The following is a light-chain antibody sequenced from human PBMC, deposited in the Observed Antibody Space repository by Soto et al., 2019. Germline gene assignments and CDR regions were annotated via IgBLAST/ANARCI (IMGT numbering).Light chain of an antibody. CDR3: QQYDSSPRT. V-gene: IGKV3-20*01. CDR1: QSVSGSY. J-gene: IGKJ1*01. CDR2: GAS. Sequence: EIVLTQSPGTLSLSPGERATLSCRASQSVSGSYLAWYQQKPGQAPRLLIYGASSRATGIPDRFSGSGSGXXXXXXIXXXXPXDFXVYYXQQYDSSPRTFGQGTKVESK.